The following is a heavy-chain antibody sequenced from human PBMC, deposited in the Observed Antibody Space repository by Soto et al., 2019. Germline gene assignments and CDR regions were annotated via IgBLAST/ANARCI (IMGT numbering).Heavy chain of an antibody. Sequence: GESLKIPCEASGYVFPIYHISWVPQMPGKGLEWVGKIDPTDSRTMYRPSSRARITISVDKPINTAYLEWGILKAADAAMSYCASHDANGGLDVWGQGTQVTVSS. CDR2: IDPTDSRT. V-gene: IGHV5-10-1*01. J-gene: IGHJ4*02. CDR1: GYVFPIYH. D-gene: IGHD2-8*01. CDR3: ASHDANGGLDV.